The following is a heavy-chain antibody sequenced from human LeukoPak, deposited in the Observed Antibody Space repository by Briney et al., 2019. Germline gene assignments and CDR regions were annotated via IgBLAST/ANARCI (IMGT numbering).Heavy chain of an antibody. J-gene: IGHJ4*02. CDR3: ARAPMGWLQPPHDY. V-gene: IGHV1-2*06. CDR2: INPNSGGT. D-gene: IGHD5-24*01. CDR1: GYTFTGYY. Sequence: GASVKVSCKASGYTFTGYYMHWVRQAPGQGLEWMGRINPNSGGTNYAQKFQGRVTMTRDTSISTAYMELSRLRSDDTAVYYCARAPMGWLQPPHDYWGQGTLVTVSS.